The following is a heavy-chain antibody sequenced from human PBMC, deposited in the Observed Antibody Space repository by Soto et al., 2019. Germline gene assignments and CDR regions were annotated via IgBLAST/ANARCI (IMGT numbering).Heavy chain of an antibody. CDR3: ARDQFVVAAAHYDFKDV. D-gene: IGHD2-15*01. CDR1: GYTFTSYY. J-gene: IGHJ6*03. CDR2: INPSGGST. V-gene: IGHV1-46*01. Sequence: ASVKVSCKASGYTFTSYYMHWVRQAPGQGLEWMGIINPSGGSTSYAQKFQGRVTMTRDTSTSTVYMELSSLRSDDTAVYYCARDQFVVAAAHYDFKDVWGRGSSVLGSS.